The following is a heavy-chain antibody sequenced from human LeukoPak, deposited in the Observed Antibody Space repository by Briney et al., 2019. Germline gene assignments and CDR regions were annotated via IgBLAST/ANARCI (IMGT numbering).Heavy chain of an antibody. CDR1: GGSITTTNF. V-gene: IGHV4-4*02. J-gene: IGHJ4*02. CDR2: ISLRGRT. Sequence: SGTLSLTCGVSGGSITTTNFWSWVRQPPGGGLEWIGEISLRGRTQYNPSLKSRVTISVDTSKNQFSLKLSSVTAADTAIYYCARIQDIAAAASGSPLFDYWGQGTLVTVSS. CDR3: ARIQDIAAAASGSPLFDY. D-gene: IGHD6-13*01.